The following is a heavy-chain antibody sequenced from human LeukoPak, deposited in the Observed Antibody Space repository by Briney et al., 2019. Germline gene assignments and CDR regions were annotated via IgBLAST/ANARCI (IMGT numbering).Heavy chain of an antibody. D-gene: IGHD5-12*01. CDR3: ARDSPRPEWLQEYYFDF. Sequence: ASVTVSCKASGYTFTSYGISWVRQAPGQGLEWMGWISAYNGHTNYGQKFQDRIAMTADTSTTTAFMELRSLRSDDTAMYFCARDSPRPEWLQEYYFDFWGRGTLVTVSS. V-gene: IGHV1-18*01. J-gene: IGHJ4*02. CDR1: GYTFTSYG. CDR2: ISAYNGHT.